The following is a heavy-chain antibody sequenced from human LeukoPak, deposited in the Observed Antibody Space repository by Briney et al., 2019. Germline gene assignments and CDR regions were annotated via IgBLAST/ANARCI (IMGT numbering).Heavy chain of an antibody. CDR2: TYYRSKWYN. Sequence: SQTLSLTCAISGDSVSSNSAAWNWIRQSPSRGLEWLGMTYYRSKWYNEYASSVKSRIIINPDTSKNQFSLQLNSVTPEDTAVYSCARGLVGGTSLDYWGQGTLVTVSS. J-gene: IGHJ4*02. V-gene: IGHV6-1*01. D-gene: IGHD1-26*01. CDR3: ARGLVGGTSLDY. CDR1: GDSVSSNSAA.